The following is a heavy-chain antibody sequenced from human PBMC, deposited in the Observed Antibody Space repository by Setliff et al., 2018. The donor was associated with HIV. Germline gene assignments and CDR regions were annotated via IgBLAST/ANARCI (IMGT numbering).Heavy chain of an antibody. CDR2: IRSDESDT. CDR1: GFIFATYG. Sequence: GGSLRLSCAASGFIFATYGMHWVRQAPGKGLEWVAFIRSDESDTYYSDSVKGRFTISRDTSKNTPFLQINSLRPEDTAVYYCAKISVASRFNSDMDVWGKGTTVTVSS. D-gene: IGHD2-15*01. J-gene: IGHJ6*03. CDR3: AKISVASRFNSDMDV. V-gene: IGHV3-30*02.